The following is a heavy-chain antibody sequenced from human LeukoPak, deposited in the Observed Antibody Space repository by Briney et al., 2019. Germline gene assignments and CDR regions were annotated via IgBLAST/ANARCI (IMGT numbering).Heavy chain of an antibody. D-gene: IGHD5-18*01. CDR2: ISGSGGST. Sequence: HPGGSLRLSCAASGCTVSSYAMSWVRQAPGKGLEWVSVISGSGGSTYYADSVKGRFTISRDNSKNTLYLQMNSLRAEDTAVYYCAKDIQLWLNWFDPWGQGTLVTVSS. J-gene: IGHJ5*02. CDR3: AKDIQLWLNWFDP. CDR1: GCTVSSYA. V-gene: IGHV3-23*01.